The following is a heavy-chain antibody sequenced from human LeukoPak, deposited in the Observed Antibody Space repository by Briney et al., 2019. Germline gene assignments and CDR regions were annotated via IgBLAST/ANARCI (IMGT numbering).Heavy chain of an antibody. CDR2: IYYSGNT. CDR1: GGSISSGDYY. J-gene: IGHJ4*02. D-gene: IGHD3-22*01. CDR3: ARHAFDYYDSSGSLDN. Sequence: SETLSLTCTVSGGSISSGDYYWSWIRQPPGKGLEWIGYIYYSGNTNYNPSLQSRVTISVDTSKNQFSLKLSSVTAADTAFYYCARHAFDYYDSSGSLDNWGQGTLVTVSS. V-gene: IGHV4-61*08.